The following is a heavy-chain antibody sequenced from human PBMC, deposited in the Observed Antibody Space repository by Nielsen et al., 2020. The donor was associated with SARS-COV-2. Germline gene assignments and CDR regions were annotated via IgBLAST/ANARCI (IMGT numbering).Heavy chain of an antibody. D-gene: IGHD7-27*01. Sequence: GESLKISCGASGFTISSSFMSWVRPAAGKGLDWVSVIYTDGSTSHADSVKGRFNISRDNYKNTLCLQMNSLRAEDTAVYYCARDNWGRMDVWGQGTTVTVSS. CDR2: IYTDGST. CDR1: GFTISSSF. V-gene: IGHV3-66*01. CDR3: ARDNWGRMDV. J-gene: IGHJ6*02.